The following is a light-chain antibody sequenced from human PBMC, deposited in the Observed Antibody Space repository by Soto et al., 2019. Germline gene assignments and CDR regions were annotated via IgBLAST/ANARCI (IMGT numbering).Light chain of an antibody. Sequence: EIVLTQSPATLSLSPGERATLSCRASQSLSSSQLAWYQQKPGQAPRLLVYGASTRPTGIPTRFSGSGSGTEFTLTISSLQSEDFAVYYCQQYNNWPLWTFGQGTKVDIK. CDR2: GAS. CDR1: QSLSSS. J-gene: IGKJ1*01. CDR3: QQYNNWPLWT. V-gene: IGKV3-15*01.